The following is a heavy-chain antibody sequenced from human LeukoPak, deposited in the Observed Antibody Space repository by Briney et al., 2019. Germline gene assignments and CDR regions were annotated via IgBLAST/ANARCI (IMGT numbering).Heavy chain of an antibody. Sequence: GGSLRLSCAASGFTFSSYAMHWVRQAPGKGLEWVAVIWYDGSNKYYADSVKGRFTISRDNSENTLYLQMNSLRAEDTAIYYCASRHYDFGYYWGQGTLVTVSS. J-gene: IGHJ4*02. V-gene: IGHV3-30*02. CDR3: ASRHYDFGYY. CDR1: GFTFSSYA. D-gene: IGHD4-17*01. CDR2: IWYDGSNK.